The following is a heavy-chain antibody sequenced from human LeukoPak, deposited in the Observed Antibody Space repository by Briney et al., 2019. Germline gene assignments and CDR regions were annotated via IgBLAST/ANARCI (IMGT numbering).Heavy chain of an antibody. J-gene: IGHJ4*02. CDR1: GGSISSSSYY. CDR2: IYYSGST. Sequence: SETLSLTCTVSGGSISSSSYYWGWIRQPPGKGLEWIGSIYYSGSTYYNPSLKSRVTISVDTSKNQFSLKLSSVTAADTAVYYCGRLSGDFWSGYKENWGQGTLVTVSS. CDR3: GRLSGDFWSGYKEN. D-gene: IGHD3-3*01. V-gene: IGHV4-39*01.